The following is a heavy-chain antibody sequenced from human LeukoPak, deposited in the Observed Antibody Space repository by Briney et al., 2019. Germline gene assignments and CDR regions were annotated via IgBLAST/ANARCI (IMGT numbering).Heavy chain of an antibody. CDR2: INPNSGGT. V-gene: IGHV1-2*02. CDR1: GYTFTGCY. Sequence: ASVKVSCKASGYTFTGCYMHWVRQAPGQGLEWMGWINPNSGGTNYAQKFQGRVTMTRDTSISTAYMELSRLRSDDTAVYYCARGNNYYDSSGYVYYYGMDVWGQGTTVTVSS. D-gene: IGHD3-22*01. J-gene: IGHJ6*02. CDR3: ARGNNYYDSSGYVYYYGMDV.